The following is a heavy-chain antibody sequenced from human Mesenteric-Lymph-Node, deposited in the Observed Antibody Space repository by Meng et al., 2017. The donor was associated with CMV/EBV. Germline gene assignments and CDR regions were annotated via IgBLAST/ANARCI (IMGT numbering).Heavy chain of an antibody. V-gene: IGHV3-9*03. CDR2: ISWNSGSI. CDR3: AKDREYDFWSGPFDY. CDR1: GFTFRYYA. D-gene: IGHD3-3*01. Sequence: SLKISCAASGFTFRYYAMTWFRQAPGKGLEWVSGISWNSGSIGYADSVKGRFTISRDNAKNSLYLQMNSLRAEDMALYYCAKDREYDFWSGPFDYWGQGTLVTVSS. J-gene: IGHJ4*02.